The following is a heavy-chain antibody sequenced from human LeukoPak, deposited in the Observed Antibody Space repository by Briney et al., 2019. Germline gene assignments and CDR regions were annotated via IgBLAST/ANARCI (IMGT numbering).Heavy chain of an antibody. CDR1: GFTFSNYA. J-gene: IGHJ4*02. Sequence: GGSLRLSCAASGFTFSNYAMSCVRQAPGKGLEWVSAISNSGGSTYYADSVKGRFTISRDNSKNTLYLQMNSLRAEDTALYYCAKGVKWELPFDYWGQGTLVTVSS. D-gene: IGHD1-26*01. CDR3: AKGVKWELPFDY. V-gene: IGHV3-23*01. CDR2: ISNSGGST.